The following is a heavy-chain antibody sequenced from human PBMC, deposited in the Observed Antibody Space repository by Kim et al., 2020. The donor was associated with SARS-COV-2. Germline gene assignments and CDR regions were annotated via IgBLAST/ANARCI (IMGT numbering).Heavy chain of an antibody. D-gene: IGHD2-8*02. CDR1: GFTLNEYA. V-gene: IGHV3-23*01. J-gene: IGHJ4*02. CDR2: ISGNGDTT. Sequence: GGSLRLSCAAPGFTLNEYAMSWVRQAPGKGLEWVSSISGNGDTTSYADSVKGRFTIFRDTAKKTLYLQMNSLRAEDTAVYYCAKDRYCADTRCPLDYWGQGTLVTVSS. CDR3: AKDRYCADTRCPLDY.